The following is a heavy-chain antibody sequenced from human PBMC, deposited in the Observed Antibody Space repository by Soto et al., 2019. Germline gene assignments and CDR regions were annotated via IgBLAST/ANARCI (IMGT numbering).Heavy chain of an antibody. J-gene: IGHJ4*02. CDR3: ARFQSSRGPYEQYYYDY. D-gene: IGHD3-3*01. CDR2: IYHSGST. V-gene: IGHV4-4*02. Sequence: QVQLQESGPGLVKPSGTLSLTCAVYGGSISSSNWWSWVRQPPGKGLEWIGEIYHSGSTNYNPSLKNRFNISVDKSKNQFYLKLSYVTATDTAVYYNARFQSSRGPYEQYYYDYLGQGSLVTVAS. CDR1: GGSISSSNW.